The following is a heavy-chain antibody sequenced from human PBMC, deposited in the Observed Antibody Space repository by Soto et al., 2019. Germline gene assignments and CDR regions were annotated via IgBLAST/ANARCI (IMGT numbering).Heavy chain of an antibody. CDR3: ARHAPRNYDSSGPYYFDY. D-gene: IGHD3-22*01. CDR1: GYTFTSYY. J-gene: IGHJ4*02. CDR2: INPSGGST. V-gene: IGHV1-46*01. Sequence: ASVKVSCKASGYTFTSYYMHWVRQAPGQGLEWMGIINPSGGSTSYAQKFQGRVTMTRDTSTSTVYMELSSLRSEDTALYYCARHAPRNYDSSGPYYFDYWGQGTLVTVSS.